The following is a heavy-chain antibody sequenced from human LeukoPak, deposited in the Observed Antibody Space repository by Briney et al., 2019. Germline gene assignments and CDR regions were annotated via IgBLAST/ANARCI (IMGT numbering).Heavy chain of an antibody. CDR3: AKGGYASFDY. CDR1: VFTVSTNY. D-gene: IGHD6-25*01. Sequence: PGVSLRLFCAASVFTVSTNYMSGVRQAPGKGLEWVSVIYSDSSTYYADSVKGRFTISRDNSKNSLYLQMNSLRTEDTALYYCAKGGYASFDYWGQGTLVTVSS. V-gene: IGHV3-53*05. J-gene: IGHJ4*02. CDR2: IYSDSST.